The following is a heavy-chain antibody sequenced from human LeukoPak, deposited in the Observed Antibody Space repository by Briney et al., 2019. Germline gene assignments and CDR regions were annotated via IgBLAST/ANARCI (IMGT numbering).Heavy chain of an antibody. D-gene: IGHD6-19*01. V-gene: IGHV3-48*02. CDR3: ARARLSVSDGFDF. Sequence: GGSLRLSCEASGFTFSTYSMNWVRQVPGKGLEWVSFITISSSNIYYADSVKGRFTISRDNAKNSLFLQMNSLRDEDTAVYYCARARLSVSDGFDFWGQGTLVTVSS. CDR2: ITISSSNI. CDR1: GFTFSTYS. J-gene: IGHJ4*02.